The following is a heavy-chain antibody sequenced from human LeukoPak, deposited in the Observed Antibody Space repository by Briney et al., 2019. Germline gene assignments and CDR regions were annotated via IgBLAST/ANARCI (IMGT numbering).Heavy chain of an antibody. D-gene: IGHD3-3*01. CDR1: GGSISSYY. J-gene: IGHJ3*02. V-gene: IGHV4-4*07. Sequence: PSETLSLTCTVSGGSISSYYWSWIRQPAGKGLEWIGRIYTSGSTNYNPSLKSRVTMSVDTSKNQFSLKLSSATAADTAVYYCARELRITIFGVVTAHHPDAFDIWGQGTMVTVSS. CDR3: ARELRITIFGVVTAHHPDAFDI. CDR2: IYTSGST.